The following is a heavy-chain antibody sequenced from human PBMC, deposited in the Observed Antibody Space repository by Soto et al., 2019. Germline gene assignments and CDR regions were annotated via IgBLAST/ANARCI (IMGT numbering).Heavy chain of an antibody. D-gene: IGHD4-17*01. CDR1: GGSIRSYY. Sequence: SSGTLSLSCTVFGGSIRSYYLRWIRQPPGKGLEWIGYIYYSGSTNYNPSLKSRVTISVDTSKNQFSLKLSSVTAADTAGYYCASLYGWAPDYWGQRTLVTVSS. V-gene: IGHV4-59*08. CDR3: ASLYGWAPDY. CDR2: IYYSGST. J-gene: IGHJ4*02.